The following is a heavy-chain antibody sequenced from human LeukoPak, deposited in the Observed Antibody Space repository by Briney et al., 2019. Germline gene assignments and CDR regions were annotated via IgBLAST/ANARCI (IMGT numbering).Heavy chain of an antibody. J-gene: IGHJ5*02. CDR3: ARVDKHSLDNWFDP. D-gene: IGHD3-16*01. CDR1: GGSISSSTYY. Sequence: SETLSLTCTVSGGSISSSTYYWAWIRQPPGKGLEWIGTIFYSVNTYYNPSLRSRVTIFVDTSKNQFSLTLTSVTAADTAVYYCARVDKHSLDNWFDPWGRGTLVTVSS. CDR2: IFYSVNT. V-gene: IGHV4-39*01.